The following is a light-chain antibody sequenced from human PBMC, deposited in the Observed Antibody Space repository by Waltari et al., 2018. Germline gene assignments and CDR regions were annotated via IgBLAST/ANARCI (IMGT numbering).Light chain of an antibody. CDR2: LGS. CDR3: MQALQTKP. J-gene: IGKJ1*01. CDR1: QSLLHSNGNNY. Sequence: DIVMTQSPLSLPVTHGESASNACRCRQSLLHSNGNNYLDCYLQKPGQSPHLLIYLGSTPASAVPSLFSGSGSGTDFPLTISSLEAEDVGVYYCMQALQTKPFGQGTTVEI. V-gene: IGKV2-28*01.